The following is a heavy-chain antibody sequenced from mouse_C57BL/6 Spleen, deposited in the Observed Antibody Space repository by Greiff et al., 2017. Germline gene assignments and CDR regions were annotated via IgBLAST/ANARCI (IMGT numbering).Heavy chain of an antibody. CDR1: GYTFTSYW. V-gene: IGHV1-64*01. D-gene: IGHD2-3*01. Sequence: QVQLQQPGAELVMPGASVKLSFNASGYTFTSYWMHWVKQRPGQGLEWIGMIHPNGSCTNYNAKFKSQSTLTVYKSSSTAYMQLSGLTSEDSAVYYCARMGPFDYWGKGTTLTVSS. CDR2: IHPNGSCT. J-gene: IGHJ2*01. CDR3: ARMGPFDY.